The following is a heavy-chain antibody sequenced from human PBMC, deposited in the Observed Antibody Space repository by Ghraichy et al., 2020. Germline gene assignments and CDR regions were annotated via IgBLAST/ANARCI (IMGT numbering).Heavy chain of an antibody. J-gene: IGHJ1*01. D-gene: IGHD6-13*01. CDR1: GGSFSGYY. V-gene: IGHV4-34*01. CDR2: INHSGST. CDR3: ARAGPGYSSSWYGLAEYVQH. Sequence: SETLSLTCAVYGGSFSGYYWIWIRQPPGKGLEWIGEINHSGSTNYNPSLKSRVTISVDTSKNQFSLKLSSVTAADTAVYYCARAGPGYSSSWYGLAEYVQHWGQGTLVTVSS.